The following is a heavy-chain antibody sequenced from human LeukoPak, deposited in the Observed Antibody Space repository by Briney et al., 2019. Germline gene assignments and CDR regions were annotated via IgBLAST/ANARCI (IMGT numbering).Heavy chain of an antibody. CDR1: GYTFSGYY. V-gene: IGHV1-46*01. CDR2: INPSGGST. CDR3: ARDGAARHPSYYYYYMDV. D-gene: IGHD6-6*01. Sequence: ASVKVSCKASGYTFSGYYMHWVRQAPGQGLEWMGIINPSGGSTSYAQKFQGRVTMTRDMSTSTVYMELSSLKSEDTAVYYCARDGAARHPSYYYYYMDVWGKGTTVTVSS. J-gene: IGHJ6*03.